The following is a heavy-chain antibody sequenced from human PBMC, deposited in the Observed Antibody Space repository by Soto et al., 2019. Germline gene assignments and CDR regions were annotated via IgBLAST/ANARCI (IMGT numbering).Heavy chain of an antibody. V-gene: IGHV1-58*01. Sequence: QMQLVQSGPEVKKPGTSVKVSCKASGFTFTSSALQWVRQARGQRLEWIGWIVVGSGDTNYAQKLQERVTMTRGMSTSPAYMELSSLRSEDTDVYYCAAEPAYYGSGSYYNPGLYYDGMDVWGQGTTVTVSS. J-gene: IGHJ6*02. CDR3: AAEPAYYGSGSYYNPGLYYDGMDV. D-gene: IGHD3-10*01. CDR1: GFTFTSSA. CDR2: IVVGSGDT.